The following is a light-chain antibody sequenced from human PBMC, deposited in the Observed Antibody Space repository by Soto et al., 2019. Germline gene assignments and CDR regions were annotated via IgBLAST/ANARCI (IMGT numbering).Light chain of an antibody. CDR3: QQRSNWYT. Sequence: IVLTQSPATLSLSPGERATLSCRASQSVNTYLAWYQQKPGQAPRLLIYDASNRATGIPARFSGRGSGTRFTLTISSLEPDDFAVYYCQQRSNWYTFGQGTKLEIK. CDR1: QSVNTY. CDR2: DAS. J-gene: IGKJ2*01. V-gene: IGKV3-11*01.